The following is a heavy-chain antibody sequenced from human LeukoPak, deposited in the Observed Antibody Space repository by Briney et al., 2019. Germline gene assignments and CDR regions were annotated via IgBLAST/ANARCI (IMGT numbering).Heavy chain of an antibody. CDR2: ISGSGGST. Sequence: PSGYLRRYCAASGFTCSSYAMSWVRQAPGQGLEWVSAISGSGGSTYYADSVKGRFTISRDNSKNTLYLQMNSLRAEDTAVYYCAKAVAAAYQNLVDYWGQGTLVTVSS. CDR1: GFTCSSYA. V-gene: IGHV3-23*01. CDR3: AKAVAAAYQNLVDY. J-gene: IGHJ4*02. D-gene: IGHD2-2*01.